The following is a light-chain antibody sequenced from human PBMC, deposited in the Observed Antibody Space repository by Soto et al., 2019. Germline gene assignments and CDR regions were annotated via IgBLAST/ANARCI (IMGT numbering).Light chain of an antibody. CDR3: QLYSRSPRQIT. J-gene: IGKJ5*01. V-gene: IGKV3-20*01. CDR2: RAF. CDR1: QSISENY. Sequence: MLTQSPGTLSLSTGERATLSCRASQSISENYLAWYQQKPGQAPRLLIYRAFTRATGIPDRFSGSGSETDCTLTIRRLEPEDFAVYYCQLYSRSPRQITFGQGTRPAIK.